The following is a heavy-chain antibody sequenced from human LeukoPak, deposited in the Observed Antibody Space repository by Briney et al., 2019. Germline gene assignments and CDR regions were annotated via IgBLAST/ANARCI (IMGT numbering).Heavy chain of an antibody. V-gene: IGHV1-2*02. Sequence: ASVKVSCKASGYTFTGYYMHWVRQAPGQGLEWMGWINPNSGGTNYAQKFQGRVTMTRDTSISTAYMELSRLRSDGTAVYYCARERPRYCSGGSCYLGYFYYWGQGTLVTVSS. CDR3: ARERPRYCSGGSCYLGYFYY. CDR1: GYTFTGYY. CDR2: INPNSGGT. D-gene: IGHD2-15*01. J-gene: IGHJ4*02.